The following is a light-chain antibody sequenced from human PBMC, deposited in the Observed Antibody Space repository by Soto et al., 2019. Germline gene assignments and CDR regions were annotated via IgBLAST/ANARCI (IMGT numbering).Light chain of an antibody. CDR1: QSISSW. V-gene: IGKV1-5*03. J-gene: IGKJ4*01. Sequence: DIQMTQSPSTLSASVGDRVTITCRASQSISSWLAWYQQKPGKPPKLLIYEASSLESGVPPRFSGSASVTEFTLTISSLQPDDFATYYCQQYNSDLLTFGGGTKVEIK. CDR3: QQYNSDLLT. CDR2: EAS.